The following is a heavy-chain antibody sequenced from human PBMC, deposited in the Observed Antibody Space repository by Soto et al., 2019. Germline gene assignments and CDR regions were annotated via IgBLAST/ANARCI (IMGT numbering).Heavy chain of an antibody. D-gene: IGHD1-26*01. CDR2: VTDYGGSP. CDR1: GFTFSSYA. J-gene: IGHJ3*01. V-gene: IGHV3-23*01. CDR3: AKTARWEHPLDAASGV. Sequence: LRLYCPAPGFTFSSYAMSWVRQAPGKGLERVSSVTDYGGSPYYPDSVKGRFTISRDNSKNTLYLQLNSLRAEDTGVYYCAKTARWEHPLDAASGVWGQGTRVTVSS.